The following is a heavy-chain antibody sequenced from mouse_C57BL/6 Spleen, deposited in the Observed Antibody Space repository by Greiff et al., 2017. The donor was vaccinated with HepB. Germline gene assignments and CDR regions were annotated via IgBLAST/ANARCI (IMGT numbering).Heavy chain of an antibody. D-gene: IGHD2-1*01. CDR2: INPNNGGT. CDR1: GYTFTDYY. J-gene: IGHJ3*01. CDR3: ARRYYYGNYWFAY. V-gene: IGHV1-26*01. Sequence: EVQLQQSGPELVKPGASVKISCKASGYTFTDYYMNWVKQSHGKSLEWIGDINPNNGGTSYNQKFKGKATLTVDKSSSTAYMELRSLTSEDAAVYYCARRYYYGNYWFAYWGQGTLVTVSA.